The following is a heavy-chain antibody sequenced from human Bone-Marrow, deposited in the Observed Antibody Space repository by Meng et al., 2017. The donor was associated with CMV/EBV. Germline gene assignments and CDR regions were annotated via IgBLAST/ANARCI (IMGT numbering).Heavy chain of an antibody. Sequence: SLKISCAASGFTFDDYAMHWVRQAPGKGLEWDSGISWNSGSIGYADSVKGRFTISRDNAKNSLYLQMNSLRAEDTALYYCAKGAIEYSSSARNFDYWGQGTLVTVSS. CDR2: ISWNSGSI. CDR1: GFTFDDYA. D-gene: IGHD6-6*01. J-gene: IGHJ4*02. CDR3: AKGAIEYSSSARNFDY. V-gene: IGHV3-9*01.